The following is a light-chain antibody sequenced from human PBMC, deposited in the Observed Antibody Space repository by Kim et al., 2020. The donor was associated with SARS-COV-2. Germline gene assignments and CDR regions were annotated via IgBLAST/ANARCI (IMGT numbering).Light chain of an antibody. Sequence: QSINISCTGTSREVGNYNLVSWYQQRPGKAPKLIIFEVSKRPSGVSNRFSGSKSGDTASLTISGLQAEDESDYYCCSYAGSSTFVVFGGGTQLTVL. J-gene: IGLJ3*02. V-gene: IGLV2-23*02. CDR2: EVS. CDR1: SREVGNYNL. CDR3: CSYAGSSTFVV.